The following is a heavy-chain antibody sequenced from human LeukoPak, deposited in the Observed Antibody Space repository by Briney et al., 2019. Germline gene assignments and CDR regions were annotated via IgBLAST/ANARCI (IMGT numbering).Heavy chain of an antibody. CDR3: ARDQHLAGTFSY. Sequence: GGSLRLSCAASGFTFSSYAMHWVRQAPGKGLEWVAVISYDESNKYYADSVKGRFTISRDNSKNTLYLQMNSLRAEDTAVYYCARDQHLAGTFSYWGQGTLVTVSS. CDR2: ISYDESNK. J-gene: IGHJ4*02. CDR1: GFTFSSYA. V-gene: IGHV3-30*01. D-gene: IGHD6-13*01.